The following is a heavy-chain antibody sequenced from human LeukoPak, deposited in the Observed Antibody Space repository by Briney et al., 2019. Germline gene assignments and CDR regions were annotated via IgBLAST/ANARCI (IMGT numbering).Heavy chain of an antibody. J-gene: IGHJ4*02. Sequence: GRSLRLSCAASGFTFSSYGMHWVRQAPGKGLEWVAVIWYDGSNKYYADSVKGRFTISRDNAKNSLYLQMNSLRAEDTAVYYCARGWSSSWFEPPEYWGQGTLVTVSS. CDR1: GFTFSSYG. V-gene: IGHV3-33*01. CDR3: ARGWSSSWFEPPEY. D-gene: IGHD6-13*01. CDR2: IWYDGSNK.